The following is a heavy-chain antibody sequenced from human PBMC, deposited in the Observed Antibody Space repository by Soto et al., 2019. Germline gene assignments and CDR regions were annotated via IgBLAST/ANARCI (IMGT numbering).Heavy chain of an antibody. Sequence: GGSLRLSCAASGFTFSSYGMHWVRQAPGKGLEWVAVISYDGSNKYYADSVKGRFTISRDNSKNTLYLQVNSLRAEDTAVYYCAKVTCSGGSCYYYMDVWGKGTTVTVSS. CDR1: GFTFSSYG. CDR2: ISYDGSNK. D-gene: IGHD2-15*01. J-gene: IGHJ6*03. CDR3: AKVTCSGGSCYYYMDV. V-gene: IGHV3-30*18.